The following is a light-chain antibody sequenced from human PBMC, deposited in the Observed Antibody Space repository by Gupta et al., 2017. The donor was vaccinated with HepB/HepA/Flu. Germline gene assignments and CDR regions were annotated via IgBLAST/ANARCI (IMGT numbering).Light chain of an antibody. CDR3: LQHNQWPPWT. CDR2: GTS. V-gene: IGKV3-15*01. Sequence: IVMTQSPATLSVSPGGRATLSCRASQSVGTTLAWYQQKPGQGPRLLISGTSIRATGVPARFSGYGSGTEFTLTISSRQSEDVAVYYCLQHNQWPPWTFGQGTRLEIK. CDR1: QSVGTT. J-gene: IGKJ1*01.